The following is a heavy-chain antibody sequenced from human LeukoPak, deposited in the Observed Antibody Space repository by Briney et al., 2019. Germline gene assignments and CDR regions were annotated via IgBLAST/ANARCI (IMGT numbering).Heavy chain of an antibody. CDR3: ASRQYDFWSGYSPYYMDV. V-gene: IGHV4-59*01. J-gene: IGHJ6*03. D-gene: IGHD3-3*01. CDR2: IYYSGSS. Sequence: PSETLSLTCTVSGGSINSDYWSWIRQPPGKGLEWIGYIYYSGSSSYNPSLKSRVTISVDTSKNQFSLKLSSVTAADTAVYYCASRQYDFWSGYSPYYMDVWGKGTTVTVSS. CDR1: GGSINSDY.